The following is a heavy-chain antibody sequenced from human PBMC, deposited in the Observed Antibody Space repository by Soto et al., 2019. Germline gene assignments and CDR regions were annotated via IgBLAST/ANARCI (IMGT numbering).Heavy chain of an antibody. V-gene: IGHV2-5*02. CDR3: AHRTYYYEGSRYAFDI. Sequence: QITLKESGPTLVKRTQTLTLTCSFSGFSLSTSGEGVGWIRQPPGQALEWLAMIYWDDEKRYSPSLKGRLTITKDTSKNQVVFTMTNMDPVDTATYYCAHRTYYYEGSRYAFDIWGQGTMVTVSS. J-gene: IGHJ3*02. CDR2: IYWDDEK. D-gene: IGHD3-22*01. CDR1: GFSLSTSGEG.